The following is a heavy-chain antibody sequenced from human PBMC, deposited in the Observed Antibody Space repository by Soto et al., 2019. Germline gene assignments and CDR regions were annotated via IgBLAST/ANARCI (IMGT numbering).Heavy chain of an antibody. CDR3: ARSYSSGWEFDY. CDR2: ISSTGRTI. J-gene: IGHJ4*02. V-gene: IGHV3-11*01. Sequence: GGSLRLSCGASGFTFSNYYMSWIRQAPGKGLEWVSYISSTGRTIYYADSVKGRFTVSRDNAQNSLSLKLNSLGVEDTAVYYCARSYSSGWEFDYWGQGTQVTVSS. D-gene: IGHD6-19*01. CDR1: GFTFSNYY.